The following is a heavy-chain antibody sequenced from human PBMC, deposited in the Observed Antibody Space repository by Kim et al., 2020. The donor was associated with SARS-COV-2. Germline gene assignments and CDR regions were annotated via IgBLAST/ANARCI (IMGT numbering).Heavy chain of an antibody. J-gene: IGHJ4*02. D-gene: IGHD2-21*02. Sequence: GGSLRLSCAASGFTFSNYGMHWVRQAPGKGLEWVAVIWYDGSDKYYADSVKGRFTISRDNSKNTLYLQMNSLRAEDTAVYYCAGGGADGGGDCYSGFDYWGQGTLVTVSS. CDR2: IWYDGSDK. CDR1: GFTFSNYG. V-gene: IGHV3-33*01. CDR3: AGGGADGGGDCYSGFDY.